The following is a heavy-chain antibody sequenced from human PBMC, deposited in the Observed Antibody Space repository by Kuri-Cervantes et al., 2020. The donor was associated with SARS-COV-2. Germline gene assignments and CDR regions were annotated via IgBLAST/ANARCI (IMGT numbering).Heavy chain of an antibody. V-gene: IGHV3-30*14. J-gene: IGHJ4*02. CDR2: ISYDGSNK. D-gene: IGHD3-3*01. CDR1: GFTFSSYA. CDR3: ARASFDFWSGYYIY. Sequence: GGSPRLSCAASGFTFSSYAMHWVRQAPGKGLEWVAVISYDGSNKYYADSVKGRFTISRDNSKNTLYLQMNSLRAEDTAVYYCARASFDFWSGYYIYWGQGTLVTVSS.